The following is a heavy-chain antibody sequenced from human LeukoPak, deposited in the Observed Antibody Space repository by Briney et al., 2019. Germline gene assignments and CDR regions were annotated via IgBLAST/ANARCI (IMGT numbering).Heavy chain of an antibody. CDR1: GFTFSIYA. CDR2: ISGSGDLT. J-gene: IGHJ5*01. CDR3: AKDRPNYYGNNGHYYRRDGDS. V-gene: IGHV3-23*01. D-gene: IGHD3-22*01. Sequence: GGSLRLSCAASGFTFSIYAMSWVRRAPGKGLEWVSSISGSGDLTYYAGSVKGRFTISRDNSKNTLYLQMNSLRAEDTAIYYCAKDRPNYYGNNGHYYRRDGDSWGQGTLVTVSS.